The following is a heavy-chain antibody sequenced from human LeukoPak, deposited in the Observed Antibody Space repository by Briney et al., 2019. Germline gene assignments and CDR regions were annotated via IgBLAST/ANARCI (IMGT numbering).Heavy chain of an antibody. CDR2: ISGDGGST. CDR1: GFIFDNYA. J-gene: IGHJ4*02. CDR3: ARQSGSDLPINY. Sequence: GGSLRLSCAAPGFIFDNYAIHWVRQAPGKGLEWVSLISGDGGSTFYADSVRGRFTISRDNAKNSLYLQMNSLRAEDTAVYYCARQSGSDLPINYWGQGTLVTVSS. D-gene: IGHD1-26*01. V-gene: IGHV3-43*02.